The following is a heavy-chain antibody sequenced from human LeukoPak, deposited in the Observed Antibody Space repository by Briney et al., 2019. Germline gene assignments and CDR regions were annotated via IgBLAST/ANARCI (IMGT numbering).Heavy chain of an antibody. V-gene: IGHV3-21*01. CDR1: GFTFSSYS. CDR2: ISSSSSYI. D-gene: IGHD3-3*02. J-gene: IGHJ4*02. Sequence: GGSLRLSYAASGFTFSSYSMNWVRQAPGKGLEWVSSISSSSSYIYYADSVKGRFTISRDNAKNSLYLQMNSLRAEDTAVYYCARGKHLARDYWGQGTLVTVSS. CDR3: ARGKHLARDY.